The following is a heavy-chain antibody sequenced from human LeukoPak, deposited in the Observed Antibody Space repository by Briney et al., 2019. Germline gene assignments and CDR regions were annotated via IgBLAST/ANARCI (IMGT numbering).Heavy chain of an antibody. V-gene: IGHV5-10-1*01. J-gene: IGHJ5*02. D-gene: IGHD3-3*01. CDR1: GYSFTSYW. CDR3: ARGAGRFALMFPKRKKYSWFDP. Sequence: GESLRISCKGSGYSFTSYWISWVRQMPGKGLEWMGRIDPSDSYTNYSPSFQGHVTISADKSISTAYLQWSSLKASDTAMYYCARGAGRFALMFPKRKKYSWFDPWGQGTLVTVSS. CDR2: IDPSDSYT.